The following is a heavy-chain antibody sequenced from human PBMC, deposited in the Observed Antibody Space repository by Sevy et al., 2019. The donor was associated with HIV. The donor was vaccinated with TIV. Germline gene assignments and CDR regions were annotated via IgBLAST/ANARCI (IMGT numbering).Heavy chain of an antibody. D-gene: IGHD6-6*01. Sequence: GGSLRLSCAASGFTFSSYSMNWVRQAPGKGLEWVSSISSSSSYIYYAGSMKGRFTISRDNAKNSLYLQMNSLRAEDTAVYYCARDMKRYSSSSGVDYWGQGTLVTVSS. CDR1: GFTFSSYS. J-gene: IGHJ4*02. V-gene: IGHV3-21*01. CDR2: ISSSSSYI. CDR3: ARDMKRYSSSSGVDY.